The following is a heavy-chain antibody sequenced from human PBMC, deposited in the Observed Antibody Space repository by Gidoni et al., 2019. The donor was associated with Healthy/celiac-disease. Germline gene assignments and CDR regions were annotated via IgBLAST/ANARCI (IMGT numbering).Heavy chain of an antibody. CDR3: ARDLIAARPRYYYYMDV. D-gene: IGHD6-6*01. Sequence: VQLVQSGAEVKKPGSSVSVSCKASEAPFSSYALSCVRQAPGQGLEWMGGIIPSFGTANYAQKFQGRVTITADESTSTAYMELSSLRSEDTAVYYCARDLIAARPRYYYYMDVWGKGTTVTVSS. CDR2: IIPSFGTA. J-gene: IGHJ6*03. V-gene: IGHV1-69*01. CDR1: EAPFSSYA.